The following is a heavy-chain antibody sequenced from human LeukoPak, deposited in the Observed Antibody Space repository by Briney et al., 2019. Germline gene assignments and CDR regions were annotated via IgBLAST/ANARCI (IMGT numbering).Heavy chain of an antibody. Sequence: PGGSLRLSCAASGFTFSSYEMNWVRQAPGKGLDWVSYISGGGDTTYYADSVKGRFTISRDNAKNSLYLQMNSLRAEDTAVYYCARDNYDTGGYYFDWGQGTLVTVSS. CDR2: ISGGGDTT. CDR3: ARDNYDTGGYYFD. D-gene: IGHD3-22*01. J-gene: IGHJ4*02. V-gene: IGHV3-48*03. CDR1: GFTFSSYE.